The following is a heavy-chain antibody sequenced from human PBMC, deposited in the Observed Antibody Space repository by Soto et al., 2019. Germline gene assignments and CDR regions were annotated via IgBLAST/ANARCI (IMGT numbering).Heavy chain of an antibody. J-gene: IGHJ5*02. Sequence: PSETLSLTCAFYVGSFSGYYWSWIRQPPGKGLEWIGEINHSGSTNYNPSLKSRVTISVDTSKNQFSLKLSSVTAADTAVYYCARRHKDRFEPWGQGTLVNVSS. CDR2: INHSGST. V-gene: IGHV4-34*01. CDR1: VGSFSGYY. CDR3: ARRHKDRFEP.